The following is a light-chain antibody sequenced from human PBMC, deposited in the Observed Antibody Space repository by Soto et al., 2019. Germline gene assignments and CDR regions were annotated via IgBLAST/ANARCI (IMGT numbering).Light chain of an antibody. CDR3: QQNNTYSA. CDR2: DAF. J-gene: IGKJ1*01. V-gene: IGKV1-5*01. Sequence: DIQMTQSPSTLSASVGDRVTITCRASQSVSNWLAWYQQNRGKAPELMIYDAFSLKSGVPSRFSVSGSGSEFTLTSSRLQPDDSATYYWQQNNTYSAFGQGTKVEIK. CDR1: QSVSNW.